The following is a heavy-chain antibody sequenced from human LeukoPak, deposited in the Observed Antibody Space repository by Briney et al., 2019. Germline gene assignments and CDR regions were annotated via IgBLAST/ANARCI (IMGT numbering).Heavy chain of an antibody. J-gene: IGHJ6*02. CDR3: ARDGYYDILTGYWYYYYYGMDV. CDR1: GFSFTNYA. Sequence: GGSLRLSCAASGFSFTNYAMSWVRQAPARGPEWLSSMKGGGETFYADSVKGRFTISRDNAKNSLYLQMNSLRAEDTAVYYCARDGYYDILTGYWYYYYYGMDVWGQGTTVTVSS. V-gene: IGHV3-23*01. CDR2: MKGGGET. D-gene: IGHD3-9*01.